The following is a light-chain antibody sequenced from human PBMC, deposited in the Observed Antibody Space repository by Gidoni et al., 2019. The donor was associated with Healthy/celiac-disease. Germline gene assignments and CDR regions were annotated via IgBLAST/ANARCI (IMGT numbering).Light chain of an antibody. V-gene: IGKV1-33*01. CDR3: QQYDNLPPLT. Sequence: DIQMTQSPSSLSASVGDRVTITCQASQDISNYLNWYQQKPGKAPKLLIYDASNLETGVPSRFSGSGYGTEFTFTISRLQPEDIATYDCQQYDNLPPLTFGGGTKVEIK. J-gene: IGKJ4*01. CDR1: QDISNY. CDR2: DAS.